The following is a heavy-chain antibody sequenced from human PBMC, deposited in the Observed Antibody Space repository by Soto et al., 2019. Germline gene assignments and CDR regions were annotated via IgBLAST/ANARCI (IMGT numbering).Heavy chain of an antibody. Sequence: QLQLQEPGSGLVKPSQTLSLTCAVSGGSISSGGYSWSWIRQPPGKGLEWIGYIYHSGSTYYNPSXHXRVXITADRSKNQFSLKLSSVTAADTAVYYCARAGLVGATALDYWGQGTLVTVSS. CDR3: ARAGLVGATALDY. V-gene: IGHV4-30-2*01. D-gene: IGHD1-26*01. J-gene: IGHJ4*02. CDR1: GGSISSGGYS. CDR2: IYHSGST.